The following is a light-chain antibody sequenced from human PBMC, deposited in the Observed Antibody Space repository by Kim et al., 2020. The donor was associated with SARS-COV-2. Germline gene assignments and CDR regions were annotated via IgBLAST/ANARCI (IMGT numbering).Light chain of an antibody. CDR1: QSVRSNY. J-gene: IGKJ1*01. CDR3: QQYSSSPAT. Sequence: SPEERATLSCRASQSVRSNYVAWYQQKPGQAPRLLIYGASSRATGIPDRFSGSGSGTDFTLTITRLEPEDFAVYYCQQYSSSPATFGQGTKVDIK. V-gene: IGKV3-20*01. CDR2: GAS.